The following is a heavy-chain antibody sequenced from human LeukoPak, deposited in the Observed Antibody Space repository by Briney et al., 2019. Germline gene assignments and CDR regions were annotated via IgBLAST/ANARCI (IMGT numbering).Heavy chain of an antibody. D-gene: IGHD2-15*01. Sequence: SETLSFTCAVYGGSFSGYYWSWIRQPPGKGLEWIGEINHSGSTNYNPSLKSLVTISVDTSKNQFSLKLSSVTAADTAVYYCARYCSGGSCYGMDVWGKGTTVTVSS. J-gene: IGHJ6*04. CDR3: ARYCSGGSCYGMDV. CDR1: GGSFSGYY. V-gene: IGHV4-34*01. CDR2: INHSGST.